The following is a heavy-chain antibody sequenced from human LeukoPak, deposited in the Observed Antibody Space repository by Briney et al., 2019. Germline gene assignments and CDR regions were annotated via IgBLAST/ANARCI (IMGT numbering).Heavy chain of an antibody. D-gene: IGHD4-17*01. CDR2: ISSSSSYI. V-gene: IGHV3-21*01. CDR3: ARDQSTNYGDVVGFDY. Sequence: GGSLRLSCAASGFTFSSYSMNWVRQAPGKGLGWVSSISSSSSYIYYADSVKGRFTISRDNAKNSLYLQMNSLRAEDTAVYYCARDQSTNYGDVVGFDYWGQGTLVTVSS. CDR1: GFTFSSYS. J-gene: IGHJ4*02.